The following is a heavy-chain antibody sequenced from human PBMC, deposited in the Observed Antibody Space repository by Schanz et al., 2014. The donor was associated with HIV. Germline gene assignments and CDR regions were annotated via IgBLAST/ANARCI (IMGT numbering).Heavy chain of an antibody. CDR3: AKTTWGRRVDAFDI. Sequence: EVQLVESGGGLVQPGGSLRLSCAASGFTFSRYWMNWVRQAPGKGLEWVANIKQDGSEKHYVASVKGRFTISRDNAKNSLYLQMSSLRADDTAVYYCAKTTWGRRVDAFDIWGQGTMVTVSS. D-gene: IGHD3-16*01. V-gene: IGHV3-7*01. J-gene: IGHJ3*02. CDR1: GFTFSRYW. CDR2: IKQDGSEK.